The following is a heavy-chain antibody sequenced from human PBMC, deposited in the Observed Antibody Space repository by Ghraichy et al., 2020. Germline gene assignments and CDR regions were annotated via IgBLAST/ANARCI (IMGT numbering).Heavy chain of an antibody. CDR2: ISSSSSTI. J-gene: IGHJ4*02. V-gene: IGHV3-48*02. D-gene: IGHD3-3*01. Sequence: GGSLRLSCAASGFTFSSYSMNWVRQAPGKGLEWVSYISSSSSTIYYADSVKGRFTISRDNAKNSLYLQMNSLRDEDTAVYYCARTYYDFWSGYYFDYWGQGTLVTVSS. CDR3: ARTYYDFWSGYYFDY. CDR1: GFTFSSYS.